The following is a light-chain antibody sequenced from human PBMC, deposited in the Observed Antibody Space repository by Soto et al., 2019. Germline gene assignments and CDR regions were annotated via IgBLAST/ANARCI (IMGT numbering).Light chain of an antibody. CDR2: GAS. J-gene: IGKJ1*01. CDR3: QQYGSSPRT. Sequence: EIVLTQSPGTLSLSPGERATLSCRASQSVSSTYLAWYQQKPGQAPRLLIYGASSRATGITDRFSGSGSGTDFTLTISRLEPADFAVYYCQQYGSSPRTFGQGTKVEIK. CDR1: QSVSSTY. V-gene: IGKV3-20*01.